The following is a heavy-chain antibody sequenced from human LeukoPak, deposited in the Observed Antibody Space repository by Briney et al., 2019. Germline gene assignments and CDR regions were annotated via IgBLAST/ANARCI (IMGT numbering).Heavy chain of an antibody. D-gene: IGHD4-17*01. CDR1: GGTFSSYA. V-gene: IGHV1-69*13. CDR3: ARENPEYGDYSFDY. J-gene: IGHJ4*02. Sequence: SVKVSCKASGGTFSSYAISWVRQAPGQGLEWMGGIIPIFGTANYAQKFQGRVTITADESTSTAYMELSSLRAEDTAVYYCARENPEYGDYSFDYWGQGTLVTVSS. CDR2: IIPIFGTA.